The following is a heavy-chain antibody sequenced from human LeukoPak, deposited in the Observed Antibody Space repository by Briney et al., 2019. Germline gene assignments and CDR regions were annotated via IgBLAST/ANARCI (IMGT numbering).Heavy chain of an antibody. CDR2: IKHDGSEK. J-gene: IGHJ4*02. CDR3: ATDRGWRTSGYYLYYFEY. Sequence: GGSLRLSCAASGFIFTGYFMSWVRQAPGKGLEWVASIKHDGSEKYYVDSVRGRFTISRDNTKNLLYLQMSSLRAEETAVYYCATDRGWRTSGYYLYYFEYWGQGTLVTFSS. CDR1: GFIFTGYF. D-gene: IGHD3-3*01. V-gene: IGHV3-7*01.